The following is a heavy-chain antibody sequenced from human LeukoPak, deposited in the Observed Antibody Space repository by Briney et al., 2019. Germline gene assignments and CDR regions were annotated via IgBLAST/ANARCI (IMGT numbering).Heavy chain of an antibody. CDR2: IYYSGST. V-gene: IGHV4-59*01. CDR3: ARGPPHYDFWSGFNYYYYMDV. J-gene: IGHJ6*03. CDR1: GGSISSYY. Sequence: SETLSLTCTVSGGSISSYYWSWIRQSPGKGLEWIGHIYYSGSTNYNPSLKSRVTMSVDTSKNQFSLKLSSVTAADTAVYYCARGPPHYDFWSGFNYYYYMDVWGKGTTVTVSS. D-gene: IGHD3-3*01.